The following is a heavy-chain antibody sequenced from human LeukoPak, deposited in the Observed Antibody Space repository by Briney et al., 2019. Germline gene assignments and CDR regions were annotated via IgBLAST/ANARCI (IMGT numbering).Heavy chain of an antibody. CDR3: ARHRHCSGGSCLGGVAWFDP. J-gene: IGHJ5*02. V-gene: IGHV4-59*01. Sequence: SETLSLTCTVSGGSISSYYWSWIRQPPGKGLEWIGYIYYSGSTNYNPSLKSRVTISVDTSKNQFSLKLSSVTAADTAVYYCARHRHCSGGSCLGGVAWFDPWGQGTLVTVSS. D-gene: IGHD2-15*01. CDR2: IYYSGST. CDR1: GGSISSYY.